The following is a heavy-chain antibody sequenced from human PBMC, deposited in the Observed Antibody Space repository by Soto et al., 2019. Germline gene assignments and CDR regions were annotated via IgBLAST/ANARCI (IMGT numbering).Heavy chain of an antibody. CDR3: ARNPKRDVDTAMVSFDY. V-gene: IGHV4-31*03. Sequence: SETLSLTCTVSGGSISSGGYYWSWIRQHPGKGLEWIGYIYYSGSTYYNPSLKSRVTISVDTSKNQFSLKLSSVTAADTAVYYCARNPKRDVDTAMVSFDYWGQGTLVTVSS. CDR2: IYYSGST. D-gene: IGHD5-18*01. J-gene: IGHJ4*02. CDR1: GGSISSGGYY.